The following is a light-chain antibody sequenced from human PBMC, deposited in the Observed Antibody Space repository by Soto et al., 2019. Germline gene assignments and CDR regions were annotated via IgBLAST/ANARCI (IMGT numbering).Light chain of an antibody. CDR3: SSYTSSSTYV. Sequence: QSALTQPASVYGSPGQSITISCTGTRSDVGGYNYVSWYQQHPGKAPKLMIYDVSNRPSGVSNRFSGSKSGNTAALTISGLQAEDEADYYCSSYTSSSTYVFGTGTKLTVL. V-gene: IGLV2-14*01. CDR1: RSDVGGYNY. J-gene: IGLJ1*01. CDR2: DVS.